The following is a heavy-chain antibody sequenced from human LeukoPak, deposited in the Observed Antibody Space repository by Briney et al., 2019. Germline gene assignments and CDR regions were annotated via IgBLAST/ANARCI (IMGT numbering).Heavy chain of an antibody. CDR3: AKVAPSSWYLNY. V-gene: IGHV3-23*01. CDR2: ISGNGVTT. Sequence: GGSLRLSCAASEFSFSTYDMSWVRQAPGKGLEWVSDISGNGVTTYYADSVKGRFTISRDNSKNTLYLQMNSLSAEDMAVYYCAKVAPSSWYLNYWGQGTLVTVSS. J-gene: IGHJ4*02. CDR1: EFSFSTYD. D-gene: IGHD6-13*01.